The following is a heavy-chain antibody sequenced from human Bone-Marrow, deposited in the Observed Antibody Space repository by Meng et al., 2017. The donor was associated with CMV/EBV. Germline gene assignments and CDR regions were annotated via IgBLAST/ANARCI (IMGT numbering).Heavy chain of an antibody. J-gene: IGHJ6*02. CDR2: ISWDGGST. D-gene: IGHD6-19*01. Sequence: GGSLRLSCAASGFTFDDYTMHWVRQAPGKGLEWVSLISWDGGSTYYADSVRGRFTISRDNSKNSLYLQMNSLRTEDTALYYCAKDSHIAVAGIGIFGMDVWGQGTTVTGSS. CDR3: AKDSHIAVAGIGIFGMDV. CDR1: GFTFDDYT. V-gene: IGHV3-43*01.